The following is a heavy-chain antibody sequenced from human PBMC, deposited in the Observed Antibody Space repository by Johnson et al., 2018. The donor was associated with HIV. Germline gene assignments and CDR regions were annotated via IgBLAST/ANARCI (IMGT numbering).Heavy chain of an antibody. CDR3: WSWGRDAFDI. Sequence: SVKGRFTISRDNSKNTLYLQMNSLRAEDTAVYYCWSWGRDAFDIWGQGTMVTVSS. J-gene: IGHJ3*02. V-gene: IGHV3-53*01. D-gene: IGHD7-27*01.